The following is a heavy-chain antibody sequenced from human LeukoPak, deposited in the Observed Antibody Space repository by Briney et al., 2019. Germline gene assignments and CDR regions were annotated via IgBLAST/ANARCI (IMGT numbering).Heavy chain of an antibody. CDR2: ISSSGSTI. CDR1: GFTFSDYY. J-gene: IGHJ6*02. D-gene: IGHD6-19*01. V-gene: IGHV3-11*01. CDR3: ARVPVAGGYYYYGMDV. Sequence: GSLRLSCAASGFTFSDYYMSWIRQAPGKGLEWVSYISSSGSTIYYADSVKGRFTISRDNAKNSLYLQMNSLRAEDTAVYYCARVPVAGGYYYYGMDVWGQGTTVTVSS.